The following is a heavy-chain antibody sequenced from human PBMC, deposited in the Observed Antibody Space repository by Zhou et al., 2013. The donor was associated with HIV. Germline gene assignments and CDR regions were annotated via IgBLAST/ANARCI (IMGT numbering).Heavy chain of an antibody. V-gene: IGHV4-34*02. CDR1: GGSFSDYS. CDR3: ARGGTTVETGTWLDP. Sequence: QVQLQQWGAGLLKPSETLSLTCAVYGGSFSDYSWTWIRQPPEGREWIGEINHSGIANYNPSLKSRVIISVDTSKKWFSLKMTSVTAADTSLYYCARGGTTVETGTWLDPWGQGILVTVSS. CDR2: INHSGIA. J-gene: IGHJ5*02. D-gene: IGHD4-4*01.